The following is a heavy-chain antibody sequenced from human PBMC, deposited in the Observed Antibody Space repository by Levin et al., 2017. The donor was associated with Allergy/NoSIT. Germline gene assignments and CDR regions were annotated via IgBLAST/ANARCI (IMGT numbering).Heavy chain of an antibody. CDR2: INSDGSST. Sequence: GESLKISCAASGFTSSNYWMHWVRQAPGKGLEWVSRINSDGSSTAYADSVKGRFTISRDNAKNTLYLQMDSLRAEDTAVYYCAREPPSAFDIWGQGTMVTVSS. CDR3: AREPPSAFDI. D-gene: IGHD2-2*01. CDR1: GFTSSNYW. J-gene: IGHJ3*02. V-gene: IGHV3-74*01.